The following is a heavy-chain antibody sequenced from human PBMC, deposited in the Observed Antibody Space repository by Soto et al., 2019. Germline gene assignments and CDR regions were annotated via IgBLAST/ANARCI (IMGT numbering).Heavy chain of an antibody. J-gene: IGHJ3*02. V-gene: IGHV3-21*02. CDR2: ISSTSSYI. CDR3: ARGTTRRGGAFDI. CDR1: GFIFSRHS. Sequence: EVQLVESGGGLVKPGGSLRLSCAASGFIFSRHSMNLVRQAPGKGLESVSFISSTSSYIYYADSVTGRFTISRDNAKDLLYLQMNSLRAEDTAVYYCARGTTRRGGAFDIWGQGTMVSVSS. D-gene: IGHD2-2*01.